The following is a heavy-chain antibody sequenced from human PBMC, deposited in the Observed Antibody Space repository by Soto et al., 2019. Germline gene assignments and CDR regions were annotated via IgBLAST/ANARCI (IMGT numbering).Heavy chain of an antibody. V-gene: IGHV3-23*01. J-gene: IGHJ4*02. CDR3: AKDRLAGNFDY. CDR1: GFTFNNYA. CDR2: ISNTGGGT. Sequence: EVQLLDSGGGLVQPGGSLGLSCAASGFTFNNYAMNWVRQAPGMGLEWVATISNTGGGTYYADSVKGRFTISRDNSKNTLYLQMSSLRVEDTAVYYCAKDRLAGNFDYWGQGNQVTVSS.